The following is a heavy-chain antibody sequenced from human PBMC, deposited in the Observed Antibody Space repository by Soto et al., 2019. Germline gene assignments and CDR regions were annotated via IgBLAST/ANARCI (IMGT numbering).Heavy chain of an antibody. Sequence: PSETLSRTCTFSVCSSISVDYYWSFIRQPPWNCLELIGYIYYSGSTYYNPSLKSRVTISVDTSKNQFSLKLRYVTSADTAVYYCARETKLVVVTYYYYYGMEVWGKGHTVNVSS. CDR3: ARETKLVVVTYYYYYGMEV. D-gene: IGHD2-2*01. CDR2: IYYSGST. J-gene: IGHJ6*04. V-gene: IGHV4-30-4*01. CDR1: VCSSISVDYY.